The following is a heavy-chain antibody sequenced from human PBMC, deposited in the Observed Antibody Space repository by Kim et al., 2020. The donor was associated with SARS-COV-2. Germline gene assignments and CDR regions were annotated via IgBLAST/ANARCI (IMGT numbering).Heavy chain of an antibody. V-gene: IGHV3-21*01. J-gene: IGHJ4*02. CDR1: GFTFSSYS. CDR2: ISSSSSYI. D-gene: IGHD2-21*02. CDR3: ARDFLPVVVTAPKY. Sequence: GGSLRLSCAASGFTFSSYSMNWVRQAPGKGLEWVSSISSSSSYIYYADSVKGRFTISRDNAKNSLYLQMNSLRAEDTAVYYCARDFLPVVVTAPKYWGQGTLVTFSS.